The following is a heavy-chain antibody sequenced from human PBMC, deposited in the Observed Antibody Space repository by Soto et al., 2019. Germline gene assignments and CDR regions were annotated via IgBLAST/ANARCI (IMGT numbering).Heavy chain of an antibody. J-gene: IGHJ4*02. CDR3: ARDMLGSNPCCI. V-gene: IGHV1-2*02. Sequence: QVQLVQPGAEVEKPGASVKVSCKASGYTFTGYYMHWVRQAPGQGLEWMGWSNPKSGGTNYEQKFQCRVTITRDSSISPAVMELSRLRSDDTAVYYCARDMLGSNPCCIWGTGTLVTVSS. CDR2: SNPKSGGT. D-gene: IGHD2-8*01. CDR1: GYTFTGYY.